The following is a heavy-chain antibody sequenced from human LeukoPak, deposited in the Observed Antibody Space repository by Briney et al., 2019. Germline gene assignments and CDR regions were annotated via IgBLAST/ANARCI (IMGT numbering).Heavy chain of an antibody. CDR3: ATEYFGAFNF. Sequence: GGSLRLSCSASGFTFSDAWMTGVRQARGKGGECVGRIKANKDGGTTESAAPVKGRITISRDDSKNMVYLQMNGLKIEDTAVYYCATEYFGAFNFWGQGSLVTVSS. CDR1: GFTFSDAW. CDR2: IKANKDGGTT. J-gene: IGHJ4*02. V-gene: IGHV3-15*01. D-gene: IGHD3-10*01.